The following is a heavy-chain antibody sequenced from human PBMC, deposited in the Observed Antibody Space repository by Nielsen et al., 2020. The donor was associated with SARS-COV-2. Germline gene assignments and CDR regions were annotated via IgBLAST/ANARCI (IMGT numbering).Heavy chain of an antibody. V-gene: IGHV3-23*01. CDR3: AKLGSGSIDY. Sequence: GGSLRLSCAASGFTFNTYVMSWVRQAPGKGLEWVSGISAAGGVTYYADSVRGRFTISRDNSKSTLYLQMNSLRAEDTALYYCAKLGSGSIDYWGQGTLVTVSS. CDR2: ISAAGGVT. D-gene: IGHD6-19*01. CDR1: GFTFNTYV. J-gene: IGHJ4*02.